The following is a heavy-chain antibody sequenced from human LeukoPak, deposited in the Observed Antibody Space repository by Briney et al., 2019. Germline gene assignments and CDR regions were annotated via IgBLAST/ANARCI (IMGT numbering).Heavy chain of an antibody. D-gene: IGHD1-14*01. V-gene: IGHV4-34*01. Sequence: SETLSLTYAVYGGSFSGYYWSWIRQPPGKGLEWIGEINHSGSTNYNPSLKSRVTISVDTSKNQFSLKLSSVTAADTAVYYCARVTEDYYYGMDVWGQGTTVTVSS. J-gene: IGHJ6*02. CDR1: GGSFSGYY. CDR2: INHSGST. CDR3: ARVTEDYYYGMDV.